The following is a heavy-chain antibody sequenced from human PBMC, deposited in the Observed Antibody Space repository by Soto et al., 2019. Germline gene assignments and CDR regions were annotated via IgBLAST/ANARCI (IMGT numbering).Heavy chain of an antibody. CDR2: INHSGST. V-gene: IGHV4-34*01. Sequence: ETLSLTCAVYGGSFSGDYWSWIRQPPGKGLEWIGEINHSGSTNYNPSLKSRVTISVDTSKNQFSLKLSSVTAADTAVYYCARVPSPGSWLWRGYYYSCAMDVWGPGTTVTVS. J-gene: IGHJ6*02. CDR1: GGSFSGDY. D-gene: IGHD6-13*01. CDR3: ARVPSPGSWLWRGYYYSCAMDV.